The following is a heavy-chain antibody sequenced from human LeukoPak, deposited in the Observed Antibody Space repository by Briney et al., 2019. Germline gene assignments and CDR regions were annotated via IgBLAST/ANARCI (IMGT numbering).Heavy chain of an antibody. D-gene: IGHD3-3*01. V-gene: IGHV3-30*02. Sequence: GGSLRLSCAASGFTFSSYGMHWVRQAPGKGLEWVAFIRYDGSNNYYADSVKGRFTISRDNSKNTLYLQMNSLRAEDTAVYYCAKGALRFLEWSPPPNWFDPWGQGTLVTVYS. CDR3: AKGALRFLEWSPPPNWFDP. CDR1: GFTFSSYG. CDR2: IRYDGSNN. J-gene: IGHJ5*02.